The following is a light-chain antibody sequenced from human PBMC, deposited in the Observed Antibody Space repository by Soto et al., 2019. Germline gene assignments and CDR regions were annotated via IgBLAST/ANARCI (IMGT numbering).Light chain of an antibody. CDR3: QKYNGALWA. CDR2: AAS. J-gene: IGKJ1*01. V-gene: IGKV1-27*01. CDR1: QGIANY. Sequence: DIQMTQSPSSLSASIGDRVTITCRASQGIANYLAWYQQKPGKVPKLLIYAASSLQSEVPSRFSGSGSGTDFTLTIRGLQPEDVATYYCQKYNGALWAFGQGTKVDIK.